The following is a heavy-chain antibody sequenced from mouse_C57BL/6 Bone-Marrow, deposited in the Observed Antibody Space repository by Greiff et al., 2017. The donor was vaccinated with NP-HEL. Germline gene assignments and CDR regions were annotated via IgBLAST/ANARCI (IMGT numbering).Heavy chain of an antibody. CDR3: ASQGHYYAMDY. D-gene: IGHD3-2*02. Sequence: VQLQQSGPVLVKPGASVKMSCKASGYTFTDYYMNWVKQSHGKSLEWIGVINPYNGGTSYNQKFKGKATLTVDKSSSTAYMELNSLTSEDSAVYYCASQGHYYAMDYWGQGTSVTVSS. J-gene: IGHJ4*01. V-gene: IGHV1-19*01. CDR1: GYTFTDYY. CDR2: INPYNGGT.